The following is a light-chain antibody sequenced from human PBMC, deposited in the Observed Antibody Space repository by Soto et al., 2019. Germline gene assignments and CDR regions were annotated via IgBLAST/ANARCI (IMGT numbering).Light chain of an antibody. CDR3: QPYGSLPLFT. CDR2: GAS. Sequence: EIVLTQSPGPLSLSPGERATLSCRASQRVSSSYLAWYQQKPGQAPRLLIYGASSRATGIPDRFSGGGSGTDFTLTISILEPEALAVYYCQPYGSLPLFTFGPGTKVDIK. J-gene: IGKJ3*01. V-gene: IGKV3-20*01. CDR1: QRVSSSY.